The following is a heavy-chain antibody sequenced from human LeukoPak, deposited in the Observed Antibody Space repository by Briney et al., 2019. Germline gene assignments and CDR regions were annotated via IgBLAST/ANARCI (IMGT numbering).Heavy chain of an antibody. Sequence: SVKVSCKASGGTFSSYAISWVRQAPGQGLEWMGGIIPIFGTANYAQKFQGRVTITTDESTSTAYMELSSLRSEDTAVYYCARDQAAAGELNRFDPWGQGTLVTVSS. CDR2: IIPIFGTA. CDR1: GGTFSSYA. D-gene: IGHD6-13*01. CDR3: ARDQAAAGELNRFDP. V-gene: IGHV1-69*05. J-gene: IGHJ5*02.